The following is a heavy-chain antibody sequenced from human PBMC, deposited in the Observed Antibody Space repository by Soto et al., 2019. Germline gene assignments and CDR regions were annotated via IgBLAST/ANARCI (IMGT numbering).Heavy chain of an antibody. CDR1: GYTFTSYA. J-gene: IGHJ4*02. Sequence: ASVKVSCKASGYTFTSYAMHWVRQAPGQRLEWMGWINVGNDNTKYSQKFQGRVTITRDTSASTAYMELSSLRSEDTAVYYCTSGSGFDYWGQGTLVTVS. CDR3: TSGSGFDY. CDR2: INVGNDNT. V-gene: IGHV1-3*01. D-gene: IGHD2-15*01.